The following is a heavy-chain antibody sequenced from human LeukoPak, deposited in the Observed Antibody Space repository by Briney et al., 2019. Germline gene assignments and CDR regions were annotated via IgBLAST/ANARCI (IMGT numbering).Heavy chain of an antibody. V-gene: IGHV4-4*07. J-gene: IGHJ5*02. CDR2: IYTSGST. D-gene: IGHD2-15*01. CDR1: GCSISSYY. Sequence: SQTLSLTCTVSGCSISSYYWSWIRQPAGKGLEWIGRIYTSGSTNYNPSLKSRVTMSVDTSKNRFSLKLSSVTAAGTAVYYCARGLSCSGDSCYSGWFDPWGQGTLVTVSS. CDR3: ARGLSCSGDSCYSGWFDP.